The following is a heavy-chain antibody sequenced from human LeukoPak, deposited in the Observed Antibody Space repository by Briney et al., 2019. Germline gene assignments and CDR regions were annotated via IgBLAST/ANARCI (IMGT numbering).Heavy chain of an antibody. J-gene: IGHJ4*02. CDR1: GFTFNTYT. V-gene: IGHV3-64D*09. D-gene: IGHD6-13*01. Sequence: GGSLILSCSASGFTFNTYTMHWVRQAPGKGLEYVSSISGGGGTTFYADSVRGRFTISRDNSKNTLYLQMSSLRAEDAAVYYCAKSTSSWERVDYWGQGTLVTVSS. CDR2: ISGGGGTT. CDR3: AKSTSSWERVDY.